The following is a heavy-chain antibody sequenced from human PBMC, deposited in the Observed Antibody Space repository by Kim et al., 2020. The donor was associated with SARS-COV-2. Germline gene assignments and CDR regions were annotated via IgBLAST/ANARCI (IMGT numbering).Heavy chain of an antibody. CDR2: IYYSGST. Sequence: SETLSLTCTVSGGSISSYYWSWIRQPPGKGLEWIGYIYYSGSTNYNPSLKSRVTISVDTSKNQFSLKLSSVTAADTAVYYCARAPGSHEVDYWGQGTLVTVSS. CDR1: GGSISSYY. CDR3: ARAPGSHEVDY. V-gene: IGHV4-59*01. D-gene: IGHD3-10*01. J-gene: IGHJ4*02.